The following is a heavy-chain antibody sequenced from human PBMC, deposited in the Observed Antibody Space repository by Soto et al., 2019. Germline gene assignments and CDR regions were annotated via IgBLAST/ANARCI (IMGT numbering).Heavy chain of an antibody. Sequence: SQTLSLTCAISGGSVSSNSAAWNWIRQSPSRGLEWLGRTYYRSKWYNDYAVSVKSRITINPDTSKNQFSLQLNSVTPEDTAVYYCARDRYLVATIRFDAFDIWGQGTMVTVSS. V-gene: IGHV6-1*01. CDR2: TYYRSKWYN. CDR1: GGSVSSNSAA. J-gene: IGHJ3*02. CDR3: ARDRYLVATIRFDAFDI. D-gene: IGHD5-12*01.